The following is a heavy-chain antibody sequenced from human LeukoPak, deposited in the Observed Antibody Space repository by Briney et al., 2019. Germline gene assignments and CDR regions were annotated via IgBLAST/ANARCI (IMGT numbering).Heavy chain of an antibody. CDR2: IIPILGIA. Sequence: SVKVSCKASGGTFSSYAISWVRQAPGQGLEWMGRIIPILGIANYAQKFQGRVTITADKSTSTAYMELSSLRSEDTAVYYSARLGKTPVVWFDPWGQGTLVTVSS. CDR1: GGTFSSYA. D-gene: IGHD3-10*01. V-gene: IGHV1-69*04. J-gene: IGHJ5*02. CDR3: ARLGKTPVVWFDP.